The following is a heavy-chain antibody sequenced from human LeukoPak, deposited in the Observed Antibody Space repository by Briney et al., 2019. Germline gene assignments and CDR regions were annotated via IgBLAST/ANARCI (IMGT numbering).Heavy chain of an antibody. D-gene: IGHD5-18*01. V-gene: IGHV4-34*01. CDR1: GGSFSGYY. Sequence: SGTLSLTCAVYGGSFSGYYWSWIRQPPGKGLEWIGEINHSGSTNYNPSLKSRVTISVDTSKNQFSLKLSSVTAADTAVYYCARGWIQLWLRAFDIWGQGTMVTVSS. CDR3: ARGWIQLWLRAFDI. CDR2: INHSGST. J-gene: IGHJ3*02.